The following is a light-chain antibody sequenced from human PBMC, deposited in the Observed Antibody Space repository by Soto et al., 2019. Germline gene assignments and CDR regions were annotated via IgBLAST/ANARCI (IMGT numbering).Light chain of an antibody. CDR2: GAS. V-gene: IGKV3-20*01. CDR3: QQYAASPRT. Sequence: EIVLTQSPATLSLSPGERATLSCRASQSVSSYLAWYQHKVGQSPRLLIYGASNRAPGIPDRFSGSGSGTDFTLTISRLEPEDFAVYYCQQYAASPRTFGQGTQVEVK. J-gene: IGKJ1*01. CDR1: QSVSSY.